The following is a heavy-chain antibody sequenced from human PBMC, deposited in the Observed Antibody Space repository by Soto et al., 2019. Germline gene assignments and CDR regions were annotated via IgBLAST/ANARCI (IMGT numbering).Heavy chain of an antibody. D-gene: IGHD3-10*01. J-gene: IGHJ4*02. CDR2: INHSGAT. Sequence: QVHLQQWGAGLLKPSETLSLTCAVYDGSFSDFYWSWIRQPPGKGLAWIGEINHSGATNYNPSLKGRVTISVDTSKNQFSLKVNSVTAADTAVFYCARGRPGVRGIRFDSWGQGTLVTVSS. V-gene: IGHV4-34*01. CDR1: DGSFSDFY. CDR3: ARGRPGVRGIRFDS.